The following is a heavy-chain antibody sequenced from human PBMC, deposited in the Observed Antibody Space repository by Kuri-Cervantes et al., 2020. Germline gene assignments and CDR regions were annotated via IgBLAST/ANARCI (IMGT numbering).Heavy chain of an antibody. D-gene: IGHD3-22*01. CDR2: IYYSGST. Sequence: SETLSLTCTVPGGSINTYYWTWIRQPPGKGLEWIGYIYYSGSTNYNPSLKSRVTISVDTSKNQFSLKLSSVTAADTAVYYCARISYYDSSGYLDWGQGTLVTVSS. CDR1: GGSINTYY. J-gene: IGHJ4*02. V-gene: IGHV4-59*01. CDR3: ARISYYDSSGYLD.